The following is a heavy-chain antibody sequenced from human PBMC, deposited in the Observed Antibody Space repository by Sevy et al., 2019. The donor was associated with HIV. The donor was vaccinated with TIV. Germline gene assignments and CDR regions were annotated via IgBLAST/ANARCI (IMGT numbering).Heavy chain of an antibody. V-gene: IGHV4-61*02. D-gene: IGHD2-2*01. J-gene: IGHJ5*02. CDR2: IYTSGST. CDR3: AREGSTWAGWFDP. Sequence: SETLSLTCTVSGGSISSGSYYWNWIRQPAGKGLEWIGRIYTSGSTNYNPSLKSRVTISVDTSKNQFSLKLSSVTAAVTAVYYCAREGSTWAGWFDPWGQGTLVTVSS. CDR1: GGSISSGSYY.